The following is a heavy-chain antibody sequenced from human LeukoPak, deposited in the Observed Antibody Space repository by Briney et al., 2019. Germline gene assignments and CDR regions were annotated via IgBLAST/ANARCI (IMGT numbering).Heavy chain of an antibody. V-gene: IGHV3-23*01. CDR1: GFPFSRYA. J-gene: IGHJ4*02. D-gene: IGHD2/OR15-2a*01. Sequence: QAGGSLRLSCAASGFPFSRYAMSWVRQTPERGLEWVSVISGSDGSRYYADSVKGRFTISRDDSRNTVYLQMNNLRAEDTAVYYCAKQVSCDTTTCYSGMPPDYWGQGTLVTVSS. CDR2: ISGSDGSR. CDR3: AKQVSCDTTTCYSGMPPDY.